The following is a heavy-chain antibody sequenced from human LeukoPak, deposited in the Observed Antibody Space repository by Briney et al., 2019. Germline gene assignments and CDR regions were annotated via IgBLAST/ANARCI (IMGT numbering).Heavy chain of an antibody. J-gene: IGHJ6*03. D-gene: IGHD3-10*01. CDR3: ARDRSYKILWFGELGAYYMDV. V-gene: IGHV3-30*02. Sequence: GGSLRLSCTASGFTFSGYGMHWVRQAPGKGLEWVAFIRYDGSDQYYADSVKGRFTISRDNSQNTLHLQMNSLRAEDTAVYYCARDRSYKILWFGELGAYYMDVWGKGTTVTISS. CDR1: GFTFSGYG. CDR2: IRYDGSDQ.